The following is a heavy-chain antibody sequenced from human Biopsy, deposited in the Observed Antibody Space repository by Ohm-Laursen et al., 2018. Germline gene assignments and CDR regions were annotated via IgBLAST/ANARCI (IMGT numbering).Heavy chain of an antibody. Sequence: VTLSLTCTVSVDSISSYYWSWIRQPPGKGWQWIGYVYYTGSTDYNPSLQSRVTISVDTSKNHFSLRLRSVTPADTAIYYCARDRGYYSDRTVPGYFDLWGRGTLVTVSS. D-gene: IGHD3-22*01. J-gene: IGHJ2*01. CDR1: VDSISSYY. V-gene: IGHV4-59*01. CDR3: ARDRGYYSDRTVPGYFDL. CDR2: VYYTGST.